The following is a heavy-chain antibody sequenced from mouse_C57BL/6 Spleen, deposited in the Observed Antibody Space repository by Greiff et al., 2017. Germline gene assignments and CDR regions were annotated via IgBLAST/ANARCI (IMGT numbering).Heavy chain of an antibody. CDR3: ARDHGDGEDY. CDR2: IYPGDGDT. J-gene: IGHJ2*01. CDR1: GYAFSSSW. Sequence: QVQLQQSGPELVKPGASVKISCKASGYAFSSSWMNWVKQRPGKGLEWIGRIYPGDGDTNYNGKFKGKATLTADKSSSTAYMQLSSLTSEDSAVYFCARDHGDGEDYWGQGTTLTVSS. D-gene: IGHD3-3*01. V-gene: IGHV1-82*01.